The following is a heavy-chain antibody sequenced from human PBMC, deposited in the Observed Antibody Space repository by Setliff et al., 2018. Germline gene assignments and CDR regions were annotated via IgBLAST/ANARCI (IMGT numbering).Heavy chain of an antibody. Sequence: PGGSLRLSCAASGFTFSSYWMSWVRQAPGKGLEWVANIKQDGSEKYYVDSVKGRFTISRDISKNTLYLQMNNLRAEDTAVYYCARISGNDDILTGYSVGYYFDYWGQGTLVTVSS. V-gene: IGHV3-7*01. CDR2: IKQDGSEK. J-gene: IGHJ4*02. CDR1: GFTFSSYW. CDR3: ARISGNDDILTGYSVGYYFDY. D-gene: IGHD3-9*01.